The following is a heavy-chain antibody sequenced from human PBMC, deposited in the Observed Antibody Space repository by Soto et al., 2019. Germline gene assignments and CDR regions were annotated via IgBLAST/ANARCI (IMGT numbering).Heavy chain of an antibody. CDR2: ISAYDGNT. D-gene: IGHD3-22*01. Sequence: QVQLVQSGAEVKKPGASVKVSCKASGYTFTSYGINWVRQAPGQGLEWLGWISAYDGNTNYAKILQGRVSMTTDTSTNTAYIGVKRLRSDDTAVYYCARGGYYYSSGSRNYYYYGMNVWGQGTTFTVSS. CDR3: ARGGYYYSSGSRNYYYYGMNV. J-gene: IGHJ6*02. V-gene: IGHV1-18*01. CDR1: GYTFTSYG.